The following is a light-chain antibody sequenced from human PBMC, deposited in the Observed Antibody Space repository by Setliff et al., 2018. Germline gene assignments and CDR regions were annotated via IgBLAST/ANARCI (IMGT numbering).Light chain of an antibody. CDR1: SSDVGGYNY. Sequence: QSALIQPASVSGSPGQSITISCSGPSSDVGGYNYVSWYQHCPGKAPQLIIYGGNKRPSGISDRFSGSKSGNTASLTISGLQVEDEADYYCSSYTRDTFVSASGTKVTVL. J-gene: IGLJ1*01. V-gene: IGLV2-14*03. CDR2: GGN. CDR3: SSYTRDTFV.